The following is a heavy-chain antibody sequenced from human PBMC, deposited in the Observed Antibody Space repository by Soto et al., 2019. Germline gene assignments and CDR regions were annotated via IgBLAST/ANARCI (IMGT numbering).Heavy chain of an antibody. Sequence: SETLSLTCSVSGADINTYSWTWIRQPAGKGLEWIGRIYTSASINYNPSLKGRVTLSVDTSTNQVSLRLASVTAADTAIYYCASDREAGYKFFYGMVVWGEGTTVTVSS. D-gene: IGHD5-12*01. V-gene: IGHV4-4*07. CDR2: IYTSASI. CDR3: ASDREAGYKFFYGMVV. J-gene: IGHJ6*04. CDR1: GADINTYS.